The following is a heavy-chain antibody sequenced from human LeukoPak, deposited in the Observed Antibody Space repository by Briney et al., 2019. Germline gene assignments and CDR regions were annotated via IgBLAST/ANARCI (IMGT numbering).Heavy chain of an antibody. CDR3: ARQEQLVPFYYFDY. Sequence: KPSETLSLTCTVSGGSISSSSYYWGWIRQPPGKGLEWIGSIYYSGSTYYNPSLKSRVTISVDTSKNQFSLKLSSVTAADTAVYYCARQEQLVPFYYFDYWGQGTLVTVSS. V-gene: IGHV4-39*01. J-gene: IGHJ4*02. D-gene: IGHD6-6*01. CDR1: GGSISSSSYY. CDR2: IYYSGST.